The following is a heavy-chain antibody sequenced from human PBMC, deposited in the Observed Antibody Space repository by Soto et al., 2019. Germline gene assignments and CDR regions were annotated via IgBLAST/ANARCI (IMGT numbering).Heavy chain of an antibody. Sequence: QVELVQSGAEVKKPGSSVKVSCQASEDTFRNYAISWVRQAPGQGLEWMGGIIPIFGTANYAQKFQGRVTITADTSANTVYMELSGLRSGDTAVYYCARGGYSSTWSNLLDRSGLDVWGQGTTVTVSS. D-gene: IGHD6-13*01. CDR1: EDTFRNYA. J-gene: IGHJ6*02. CDR2: IIPIFGTA. CDR3: ARGGYSSTWSNLLDRSGLDV. V-gene: IGHV1-69*06.